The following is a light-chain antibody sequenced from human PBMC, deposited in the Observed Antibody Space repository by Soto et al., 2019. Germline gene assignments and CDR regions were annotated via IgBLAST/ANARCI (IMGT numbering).Light chain of an antibody. CDR2: NNN. V-gene: IGLV1-47*02. CDR3: AAWDNSFSGSLV. J-gene: IGLJ1*01. CDR1: SPNIGGNY. Sequence: QSVVTQPPSASGTPGQRVTISCSGSSPNIGGNYVYWYQHLPGTAPRLLIYNNNQRPSGVPDRFSGSKSGPSASLAINGLRSEDEADYYCAAWDNSFSGSLVFGTETKLTVL.